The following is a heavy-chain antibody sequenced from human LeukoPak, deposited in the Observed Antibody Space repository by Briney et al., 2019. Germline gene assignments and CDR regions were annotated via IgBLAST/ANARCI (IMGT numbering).Heavy chain of an antibody. J-gene: IGHJ4*02. CDR3: AKDFYGDYVVGGDY. Sequence: GGSLRLSCAASGFTFSSYAMSWVRQAPGKGLEWVSAISGSGGSTYYADSVKGRFTISRDKSKNTLYLQMNSLRAEDTAVYYCAKDFYGDYVVGGDYWGQGTLVTVSS. V-gene: IGHV3-23*01. D-gene: IGHD4-17*01. CDR1: GFTFSSYA. CDR2: ISGSGGST.